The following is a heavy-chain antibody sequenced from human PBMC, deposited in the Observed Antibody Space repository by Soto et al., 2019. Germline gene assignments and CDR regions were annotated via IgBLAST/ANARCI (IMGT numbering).Heavy chain of an antibody. J-gene: IGHJ6*02. CDR1: GGSISSYY. Sequence: SETLSLTCTVSGGSISSYYWSWIRQPPGKGLEWMGYIYYSGGTNYNPSLKSRVTISADTSKNQFSLKLSSVTAADTAVYYCATGNWRSGCYSPPKTSYYYYGMDVWDQGTTVTVSS. D-gene: IGHD6-19*01. CDR2: IYYSGGT. CDR3: ATGNWRSGCYSPPKTSYYYYGMDV. V-gene: IGHV4-59*01.